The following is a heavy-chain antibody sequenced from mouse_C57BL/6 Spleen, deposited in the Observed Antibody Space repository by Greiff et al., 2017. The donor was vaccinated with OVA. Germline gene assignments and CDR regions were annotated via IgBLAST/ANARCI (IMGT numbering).Heavy chain of an antibody. CDR2: INYDGSST. CDR3: ARGPLLRGYFDV. V-gene: IGHV5-16*01. CDR1: GFTFSDYY. J-gene: IGHJ1*03. Sequence: EVHLVESEGGLVQPGSSMKLSCTASGFTFSDYYMAWVRQVPEKGLEWVANINYDGSSTYYLDSLKSRFIISRDNAKNILYLQMSSLKSEDTAAYYCARGPLLRGYFDVWGTGTTVTVSS. D-gene: IGHD1-1*01.